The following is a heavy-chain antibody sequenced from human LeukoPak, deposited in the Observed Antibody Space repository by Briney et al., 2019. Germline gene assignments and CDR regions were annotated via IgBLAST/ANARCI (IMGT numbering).Heavy chain of an antibody. V-gene: IGHV1-8*03. CDR3: ARGRGGSGSYFPDY. D-gene: IGHD3-10*01. J-gene: IGHJ4*02. CDR1: GYTFTSYD. CDR2: MNPNSGNT. Sequence: ASVKVSCKASGYTFTSYDINWVRQATGQGLEWMGWMNPNSGNTGYAQKFQGRVTITRNTSISTAYMELSSLRSEDTAVYYCARGRGGSGSYFPDYWGQGTLVTVSS.